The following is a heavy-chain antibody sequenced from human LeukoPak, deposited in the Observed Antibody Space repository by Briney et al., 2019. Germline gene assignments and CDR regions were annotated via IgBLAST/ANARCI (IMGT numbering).Heavy chain of an antibody. V-gene: IGHV3-23*01. CDR2: ISGSGVDK. Sequence: GGSLRLSCAASGFTFSSYAMRWVRQAPGKGLEWVSSISGSGVDKYYIDSVSGRFTISRDNSNNTLYLQMNSLRVEDTAVFYCAKVTCGGDCYRNKFYFDYWGQGILVTVSS. CDR3: AKVTCGGDCYRNKFYFDY. J-gene: IGHJ4*02. D-gene: IGHD2-21*02. CDR1: GFTFSSYA.